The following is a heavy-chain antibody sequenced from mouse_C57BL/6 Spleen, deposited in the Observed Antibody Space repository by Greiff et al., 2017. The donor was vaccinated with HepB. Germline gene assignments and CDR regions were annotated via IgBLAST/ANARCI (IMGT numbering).Heavy chain of an antibody. V-gene: IGHV5-6-3*01. CDR3: ARMAKTIN. Sequence: EVKLMESGGGLVQPGGSLKLSCAASGFTFSSYGMSWVRQTPDKRLELVATINSNGGSTYYPDSVKGRFTISRDNAKNTLYLQMSSLKSEDTAMYYCARMAKTINWGQGNTLTVAS. J-gene: IGHJ2*01. CDR1: GFTFSSYG. CDR2: INSNGGST.